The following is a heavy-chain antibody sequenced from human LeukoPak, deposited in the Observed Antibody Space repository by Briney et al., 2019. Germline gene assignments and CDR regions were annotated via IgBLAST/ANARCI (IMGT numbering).Heavy chain of an antibody. CDR1: GGSISSGDYY. Sequence: SQTLSLTCTVSGGSISSGDYYWRWIRQPPGKGLEWIGYIYYSGSTYYNPSLKSRVTISVDTSKNQFSLKLSSVTAADTAVYYCATTNDYGDYFDYWGQETLVTVSS. D-gene: IGHD4-17*01. CDR3: ATTNDYGDYFDY. CDR2: IYYSGST. V-gene: IGHV4-30-4*01. J-gene: IGHJ4*02.